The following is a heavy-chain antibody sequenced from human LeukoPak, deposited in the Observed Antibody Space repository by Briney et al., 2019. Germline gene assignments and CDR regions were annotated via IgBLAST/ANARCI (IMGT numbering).Heavy chain of an antibody. V-gene: IGHV1-18*01. Sequence: GASVTVSCKASGYTFTNYAISWVRQAPGQGLEWMGRISAYNGNTIYAQKFQDRVILTTDTSTSTAYMELRSLRSDDTAVYYCARTRARYCSGGSCRNWFDPWGQGTLVTVSS. CDR2: ISAYNGNT. CDR3: ARTRARYCSGGSCRNWFDP. CDR1: GYTFTNYA. D-gene: IGHD2-15*01. J-gene: IGHJ5*02.